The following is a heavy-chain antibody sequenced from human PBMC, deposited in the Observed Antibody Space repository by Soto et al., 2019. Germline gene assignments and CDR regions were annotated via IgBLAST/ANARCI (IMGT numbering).Heavy chain of an antibody. CDR1: GFSLSTSGVG. CDR2: IYWDDDK. J-gene: IGHJ3*02. CDR3: PHRVVGTAVRAFDI. D-gene: IGHD2-2*01. V-gene: IGHV2-5*02. Sequence: QITLKESGPTLVKPTQTLTLTCTFSGFSLSTSGVGVGWIRQPPGKALEWLALIYWDDDKHYCPSLKSRLTITTHTSKTQVVLTMTPMDPVDTATYYYPHRVVGTAVRAFDIWGQGTMLTVSS.